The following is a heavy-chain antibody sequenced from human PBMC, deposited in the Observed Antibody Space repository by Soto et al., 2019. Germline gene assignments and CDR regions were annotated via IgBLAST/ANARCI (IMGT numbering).Heavy chain of an antibody. CDR3: ARAPMVVTRSYFDN. CDR2: IYSSGNT. Sequence: PSETLSLTCSVSGGSIGGFYWSWIRQSPGKGLEWIGYIYSSGNTNYNPSLKSRVSISVDTSKNQFSLNLTSVTAADTAVYYCARAPMVVTRSYFDNWGQGTPVTVSS. D-gene: IGHD2-15*01. V-gene: IGHV4-59*01. CDR1: GGSIGGFY. J-gene: IGHJ4*02.